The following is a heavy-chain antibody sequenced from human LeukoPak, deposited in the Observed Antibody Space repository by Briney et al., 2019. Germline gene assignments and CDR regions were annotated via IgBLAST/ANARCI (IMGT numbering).Heavy chain of an antibody. CDR1: GFTFSSYS. Sequence: GGSLRLSCVVSGFTFSSYSMSWVRQAPGKGLEWVSSIIASSNFISYADSVKGRFTISRDNAKKSLYLQMNSVRAEDTAVYYCARDPGYSSGWFDYWGQGALVTVSS. CDR3: ARDPGYSSGWFDY. J-gene: IGHJ4*02. CDR2: IIASSNFI. V-gene: IGHV3-21*01. D-gene: IGHD6-19*01.